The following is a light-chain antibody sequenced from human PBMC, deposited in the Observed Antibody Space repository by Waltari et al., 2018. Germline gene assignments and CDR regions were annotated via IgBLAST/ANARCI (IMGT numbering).Light chain of an antibody. V-gene: IGLV2-14*03. CDR1: SIDVGDYNF. CDR3: SSFTGSSFVL. CDR2: DVS. Sequence: QSALTQPASVSGSPGQSITISCTGTSIDVGDYNFVSWYQHHPGKAPKLIIYDVSDRPSGVSNLFAGSKSGNTASLTISGLQAEDEAIYYCSSFTGSSFVLFGGGTMLTVL. J-gene: IGLJ2*01.